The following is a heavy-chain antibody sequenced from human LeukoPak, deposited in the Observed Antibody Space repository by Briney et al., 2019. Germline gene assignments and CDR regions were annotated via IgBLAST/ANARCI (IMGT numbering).Heavy chain of an antibody. CDR1: GFSFSSYW. CDR3: ARDDSLAVAGTEGYYFDY. D-gene: IGHD6-19*01. V-gene: IGHV3-48*04. Sequence: PGGSLRLSCATSGFSFSSYWMRRVRQAPGKGLEWVSYISSSGSNIYHADSVKGRFTISRDNAKNSLYLQMNSLRAEDTAVYYCARDDSLAVAGTEGYYFDYWGQGTLVTVSS. J-gene: IGHJ4*02. CDR2: ISSSGSNI.